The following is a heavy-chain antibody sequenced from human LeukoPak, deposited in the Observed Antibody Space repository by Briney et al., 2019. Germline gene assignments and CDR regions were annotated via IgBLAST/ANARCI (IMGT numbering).Heavy chain of an antibody. CDR1: GFTVSSNY. J-gene: IGHJ4*02. D-gene: IGHD3-3*01. Sequence: GGSLRLSCAVSGFTVSSNYMNWVRQAPGKGLEWVSVIYSAGSTYYADSVKGRFTISRDNSKNTVYLQMNSLRAEDTAVYYCARANYDFWSGYPKNDFDYWGQGTLVTVSS. V-gene: IGHV3-53*01. CDR2: IYSAGST. CDR3: ARANYDFWSGYPKNDFDY.